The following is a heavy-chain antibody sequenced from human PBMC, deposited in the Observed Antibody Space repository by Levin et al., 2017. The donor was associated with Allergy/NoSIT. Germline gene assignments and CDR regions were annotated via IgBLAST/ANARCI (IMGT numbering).Heavy chain of an antibody. D-gene: IGHD6-13*01. CDR2: ISYDGSNK. Sequence: LSLPCAASGFTFSSYAMHWVRQAPGKGLEWVAVISYDGSNKYYADSVKGRFTISRDNSKNTLYLQMNSLRAEDTAVYYCARAFSRKQLVPPFDIWGQGTMVTVSS. J-gene: IGHJ3*02. V-gene: IGHV3-30*04. CDR1: GFTFSSYA. CDR3: ARAFSRKQLVPPFDI.